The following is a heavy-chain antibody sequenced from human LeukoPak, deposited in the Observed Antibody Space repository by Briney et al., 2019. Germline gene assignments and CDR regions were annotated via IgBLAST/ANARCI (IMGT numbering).Heavy chain of an antibody. CDR3: ARPGYSYGTELDY. Sequence: GESLKISCQGSGYRFTDYWIGWVRQMPGKGLEWMGIIYPGDSDTRYSPSFHGQVTISADKSITTAYLQWGSLKASDTAMYYCARPGYSYGTELDYWGQGTLVTVSS. J-gene: IGHJ4*02. CDR2: IYPGDSDT. CDR1: GYRFTDYW. V-gene: IGHV5-51*01. D-gene: IGHD5-18*01.